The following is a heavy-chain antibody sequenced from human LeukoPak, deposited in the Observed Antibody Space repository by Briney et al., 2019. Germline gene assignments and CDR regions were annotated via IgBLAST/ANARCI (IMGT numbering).Heavy chain of an antibody. CDR2: ISWNSGSI. Sequence: PGGSLRLSCAASGFTFDDYAMHWVRQAPGKGLEWVSGISWNSGSIGYADSVKGRFTISRDNAKNSLHLQMNSLRAEDTALYYCAKATEGVWLTAIYFDYWGQGTLVTVSS. J-gene: IGHJ4*02. D-gene: IGHD5-12*01. CDR1: GFTFDDYA. V-gene: IGHV3-9*01. CDR3: AKATEGVWLTAIYFDY.